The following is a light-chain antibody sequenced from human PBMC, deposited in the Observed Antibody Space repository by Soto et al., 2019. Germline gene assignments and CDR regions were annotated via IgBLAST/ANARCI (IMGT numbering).Light chain of an antibody. CDR2: AAS. Sequence: DIQMTHAPSSLAASVGDSVTITCRSSQNIKTYLNWYQQKPGKAPNLLIYAASSLHSGVPSRFSGSGSGTDFTLTISSLQPEDFATYYCQQSFSSPPWTFGQGTKVQIK. CDR1: QNIKTY. V-gene: IGKV1-39*01. CDR3: QQSFSSPPWT. J-gene: IGKJ1*01.